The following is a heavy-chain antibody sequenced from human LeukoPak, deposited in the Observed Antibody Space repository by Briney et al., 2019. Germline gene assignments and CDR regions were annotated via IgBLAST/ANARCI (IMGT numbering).Heavy chain of an antibody. D-gene: IGHD3-16*02. CDR2: IYYSGNT. CDR3: AKNYYDYVWGSYRYFDF. V-gene: IGHV4-39*01. CDR1: GGSISSSSYY. J-gene: IGHJ4*02. Sequence: SETLPLTCTVSGGSISSSSYYWGWIRQPPGKGLEWIGSIYYSGNTYYNPSLKSRVTISVDTSKNQFSLKLSSVTAADTAVYYCAKNYYDYVWGSYRYFDFWGQGTQVTVSS.